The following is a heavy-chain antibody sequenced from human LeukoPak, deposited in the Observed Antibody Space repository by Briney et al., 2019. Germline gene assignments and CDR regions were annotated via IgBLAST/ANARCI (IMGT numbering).Heavy chain of an antibody. Sequence: GGSLRPSCAASGFTFSSYAMSWVRQAPGKGLEWVSAISGSGGSTYYADSVKGRFTISRDNSKNTLYLQMNSLRAEDTAVYYCAKWRVYQLLGYYFDYWGQGTLVTVSS. CDR2: ISGSGGST. D-gene: IGHD2-2*01. J-gene: IGHJ4*02. V-gene: IGHV3-23*01. CDR1: GFTFSSYA. CDR3: AKWRVYQLLGYYFDY.